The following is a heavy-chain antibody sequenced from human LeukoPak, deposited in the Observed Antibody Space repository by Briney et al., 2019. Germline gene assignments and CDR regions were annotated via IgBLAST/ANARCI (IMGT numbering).Heavy chain of an antibody. CDR1: GGSISSSSYY. V-gene: IGHV4-39*07. D-gene: IGHD1-26*01. J-gene: IGHJ3*02. Sequence: PSETLSLTCTVSGGSISSSSYYWGWIRQPPGKGLEWIGSIYYSGSTYYNPSLKSRVTISVDTSKNQISLKLSSVTAADTAVYYCARTDPVGAQPSIWGQGTMVTVSS. CDR3: ARTDPVGAQPSI. CDR2: IYYSGST.